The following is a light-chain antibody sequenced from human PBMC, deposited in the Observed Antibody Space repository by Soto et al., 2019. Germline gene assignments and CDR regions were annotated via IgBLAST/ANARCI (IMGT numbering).Light chain of an antibody. V-gene: IGLV1-51*01. CDR3: GTWDSSLSGGV. J-gene: IGLJ2*01. CDR2: DNN. CDR1: SSNIDNNY. Sequence: QSVLTQPPSVSAAPGQKVTISCSGSSSNIDNNYVSWFQQLPGTAPKLLIYDNNKRPSGIPDRFSGSKSGTSATLGITGLQTGDEADYYCGTWDSSLSGGVFGGGTKLTVL.